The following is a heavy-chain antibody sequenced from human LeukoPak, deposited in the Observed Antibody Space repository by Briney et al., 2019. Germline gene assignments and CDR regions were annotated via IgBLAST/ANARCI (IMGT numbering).Heavy chain of an antibody. V-gene: IGHV1-2*02. J-gene: IGHJ4*02. CDR3: SRDWNYDSVSTSYRDY. Sequence: ASVKVSCKASGYTFTGYYMYWVRQAPGQGLEWMGWINPNSGGTNYAQKFQGRVTMTRDMSSNTVYMELRGLTSDDTATYYCSRDWNYDSVSTSYRDYWGQGTLVTVSS. D-gene: IGHD1-7*01. CDR2: INPNSGGT. CDR1: GYTFTGYY.